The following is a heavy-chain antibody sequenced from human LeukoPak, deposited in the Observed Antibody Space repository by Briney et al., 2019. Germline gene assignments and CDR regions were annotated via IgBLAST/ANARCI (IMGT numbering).Heavy chain of an antibody. D-gene: IGHD6-13*01. CDR1: GYTFTSYY. CDR2: INPSGGST. CDR3: ARHYTAGYSSSWYASEADY. J-gene: IGHJ4*02. V-gene: IGHV1-46*01. Sequence: GASVKVSCKASGYTFTSYYMHWVRQAPGQGLEWMGIINPSGGSTSYAQKFQGRVTMTRDMSTSTVYMELSSLRSEDTAVYYCARHYTAGYSSSWYASEADYWGQGTLVTVSS.